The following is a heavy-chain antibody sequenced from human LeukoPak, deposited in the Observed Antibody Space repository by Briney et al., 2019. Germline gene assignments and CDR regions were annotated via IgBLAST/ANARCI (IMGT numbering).Heavy chain of an antibody. V-gene: IGHV3-48*03. CDR2: ISSSGSTI. CDR1: GFTFSSYE. D-gene: IGHD4-11*01. CDR3: ARGFWDSNYDYYYYGMDF. Sequence: GGSLRLSCAASGFTFSSYEMNWVRQAPGKGLEWVSYISSSGSTIYYADSVKGRFTISRDNAKNSLYLQMNSLRAEDTAVYYCARGFWDSNYDYYYYGMDFWGQGTTVTVSS. J-gene: IGHJ6*02.